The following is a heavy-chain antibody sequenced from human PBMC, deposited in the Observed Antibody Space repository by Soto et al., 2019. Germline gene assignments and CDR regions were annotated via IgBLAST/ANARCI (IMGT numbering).Heavy chain of an antibody. Sequence: QVQLVQSGAEVKKPGSSVKVSCKASGGTFSSYAISWVRQAPGQGLEWMGGIIPIFGTANYAQKFQGRVTITADESTSTAYMGLSSLRSEDTAVYYCAREDDSSGYYYVSYGMDVWGQGTTVTVSS. D-gene: IGHD3-22*01. J-gene: IGHJ6*02. CDR1: GGTFSSYA. CDR3: AREDDSSGYYYVSYGMDV. CDR2: IIPIFGTA. V-gene: IGHV1-69*01.